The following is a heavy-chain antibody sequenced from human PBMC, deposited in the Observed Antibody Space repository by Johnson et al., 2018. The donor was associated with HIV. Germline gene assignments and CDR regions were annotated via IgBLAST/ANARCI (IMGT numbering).Heavy chain of an antibody. CDR3: ARDRARDAFDV. Sequence: VQLVESGGGLVQPGGSLRLSCEASGFTFSSYAMHWVRQAPGKGLEWVSVIYSGGSTYSADSVKGRFTISRDNSKNTLYLQMNSLRAEDTAVYYCARDRARDAFDVWGQGTMVTVSS. CDR2: IYSGGST. J-gene: IGHJ3*01. V-gene: IGHV3-66*02. CDR1: GFTFSSYA.